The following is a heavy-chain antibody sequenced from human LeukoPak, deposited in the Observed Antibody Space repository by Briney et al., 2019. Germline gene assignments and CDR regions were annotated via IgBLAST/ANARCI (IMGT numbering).Heavy chain of an antibody. CDR3: AREDDSSGSLDY. D-gene: IGHD3-22*01. Sequence: SETLSLTCTVSGGSISSGGYYWSWIRRHPGKGLEWIGYIYYSGSTYYNPSLKSRVTISVDTSKNQFSLKLSSVTAADTAVYYCAREDDSSGSLDYWGQGTLVTVSS. CDR2: IYYSGST. V-gene: IGHV4-31*03. CDR1: GGSISSGGYY. J-gene: IGHJ4*02.